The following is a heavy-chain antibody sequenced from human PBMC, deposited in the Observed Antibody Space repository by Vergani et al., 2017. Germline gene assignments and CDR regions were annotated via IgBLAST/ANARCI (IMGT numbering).Heavy chain of an antibody. CDR1: GFTFSSYS. V-gene: IGHV3-21*04. CDR3: AKGGVAVATYWYFDL. J-gene: IGHJ2*01. D-gene: IGHD6-19*01. Sequence: EVQLVESGGGLVKPGGSLRLSCAASGFTFSSYSMNWVRQAPGKGLEWVSSISSSSSYIYYADSVKGRFTISRDNAKNSLYLHMNSLRTEDTALYFCAKGGVAVATYWYFDLWGRGTLVTVSS. CDR2: ISSSSSYI.